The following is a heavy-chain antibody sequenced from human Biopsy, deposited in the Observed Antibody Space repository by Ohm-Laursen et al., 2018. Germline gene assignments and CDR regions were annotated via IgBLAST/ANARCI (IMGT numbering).Heavy chain of an antibody. CDR2: IYDRGSTA. V-gene: IGHV4-61*01. J-gene: IGHJ4*02. Sequence: TLSLTCTVSGDSVSSDSFYWTWIRQPPGQGLEYIGYIYDRGSTANYNPPLESRVTMSVDMPKNQFSLKLSSVIAADTAVYYCARGRRTSGWPYFANWGQGTLVIVSS. D-gene: IGHD6-19*01. CDR3: ARGRRTSGWPYFAN. CDR1: GDSVSSDSFY.